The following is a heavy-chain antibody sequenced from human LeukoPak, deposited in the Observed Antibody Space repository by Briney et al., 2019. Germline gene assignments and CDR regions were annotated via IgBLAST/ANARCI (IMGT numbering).Heavy chain of an antibody. V-gene: IGHV3-21*01. CDR2: ISSSSSYI. CDR3: AREFSGRGATKVNYFDY. CDR1: GFTFDDYG. Sequence: GGSLRLSCAASGFTFDDYGMSWVRQAPGKGLEWVSSISSSSSYIYYADSVKGRFTISRDNAKNSLYLQMNSLRAEDTAVYYCAREFSGRGATKVNYFDYWGQGTLVTVSS. D-gene: IGHD1-26*01. J-gene: IGHJ4*02.